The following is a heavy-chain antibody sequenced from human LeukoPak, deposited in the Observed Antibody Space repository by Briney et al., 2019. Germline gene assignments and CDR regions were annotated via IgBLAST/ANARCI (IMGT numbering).Heavy chain of an antibody. D-gene: IGHD6-13*01. CDR3: ASVLQYSSSWYFDY. Sequence: GESLRLSCAASGFTFRSYSMNWVRQAPGKGLEWVSYVSSGGSVIYYADSVKGRFTISRDNANSSLYLQMNSLRAEDTAVYYCASVLQYSSSWYFDYWGQGTLVTVSS. V-gene: IGHV3-48*04. CDR2: VSSGGSVI. CDR1: GFTFRSYS. J-gene: IGHJ4*02.